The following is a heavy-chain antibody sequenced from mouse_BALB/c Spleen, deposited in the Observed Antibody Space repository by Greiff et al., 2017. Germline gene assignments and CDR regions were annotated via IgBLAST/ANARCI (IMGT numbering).Heavy chain of an antibody. Sequence: VQRVESGPELVKPGASVRISCKASGYTFTSYYIHWVKQRPGQGLEWIGWIYPGNVNTKYNEKFKGKATLTADKSSSTAYMQLSSLTSEDSAVYFCARGEGPYGSSLAYWGQGTLVTVSA. CDR2: IYPGNVNT. CDR3: ARGEGPYGSSLAY. CDR1: GYTFTSYY. D-gene: IGHD1-1*01. V-gene: IGHV1S56*01. J-gene: IGHJ3*01.